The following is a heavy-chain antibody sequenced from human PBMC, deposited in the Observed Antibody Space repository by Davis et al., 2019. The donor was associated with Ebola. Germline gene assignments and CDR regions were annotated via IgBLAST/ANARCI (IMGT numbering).Heavy chain of an antibody. V-gene: IGHV1-46*01. Sequence: ASVKVSCKASGGTFSSYAISWVRQAPGQGLEWMGIINPSGGSTSYAQKFQGRVTMTRDTSTSTVYMELSSLRSEDTAVYYCARGGRGDYYFDYWGQGTLVTVSS. J-gene: IGHJ4*02. CDR2: INPSGGST. D-gene: IGHD4-17*01. CDR3: ARGGRGDYYFDY. CDR1: GGTFSSYA.